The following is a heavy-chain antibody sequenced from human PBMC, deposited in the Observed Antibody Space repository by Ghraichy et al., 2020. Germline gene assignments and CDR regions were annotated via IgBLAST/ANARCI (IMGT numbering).Heavy chain of an antibody. Sequence: SLRLSCAASGFTFDDYAMHWVRQAPGKGLEWVSGISWNSGSIGYADSVKGRFTISRDNAKNSLYLQMNSLRAEDTALYYCAKDMGPVANDAFDIWGQGTMVTVSS. CDR3: AKDMGPVANDAFDI. J-gene: IGHJ3*02. V-gene: IGHV3-9*01. CDR2: ISWNSGSI. CDR1: GFTFDDYA. D-gene: IGHD6-19*01.